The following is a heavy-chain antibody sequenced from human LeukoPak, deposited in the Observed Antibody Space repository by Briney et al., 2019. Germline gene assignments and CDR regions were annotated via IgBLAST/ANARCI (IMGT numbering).Heavy chain of an antibody. V-gene: IGHV1-24*01. CDR3: ATTVTTFRLSLWFDP. CDR1: GYTLTELS. D-gene: IGHD4-17*01. CDR2: FDPEDGET. J-gene: IGHJ5*02. Sequence: GVSVKVSCKVSGYTLTELSMHWVRQAPGKGLEWMGGFDPEDGETIYAQKFQGRVTMTEDTSTDTAYMELSSLRSEDTAVYYCATTVTTFRLSLWFDPWGQGTLVTVSS.